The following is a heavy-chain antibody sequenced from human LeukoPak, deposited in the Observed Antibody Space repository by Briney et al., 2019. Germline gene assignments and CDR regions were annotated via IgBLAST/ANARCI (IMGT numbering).Heavy chain of an antibody. V-gene: IGHV1-2*02. CDR2: INPNSGGT. D-gene: IGHD2-2*01. Sequence: ASVKVSRKASGYTFTGYYMHWVRQAPGQGLEWMGWINPNSGGTNYAQKFQGRVTMTRDTSISTAYMELSRLRSDDTAVYYCAMADCSSTSCHTGGYYYYYMDVWGKGTTVTVSS. J-gene: IGHJ6*03. CDR1: GYTFTGYY. CDR3: AMADCSSTSCHTGGYYYYYMDV.